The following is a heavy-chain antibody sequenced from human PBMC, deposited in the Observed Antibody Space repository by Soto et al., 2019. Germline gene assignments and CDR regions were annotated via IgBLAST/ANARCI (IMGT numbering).Heavy chain of an antibody. J-gene: IGHJ4*02. CDR2: ISSNGGST. CDR1: GFTVSSFA. V-gene: IGHV3-64D*08. Sequence: GGSLRLSCSASGFTVSSFAMHWVRQASGKGLEYVSAISSNGGSTSYADSVKGRFIISRDNTQNTLYLQMSGLRTEDTAVYYCVKDRRGSFRAFDYWGQGTVVTVSS. CDR3: VKDRRGSFRAFDY. D-gene: IGHD3-10*01.